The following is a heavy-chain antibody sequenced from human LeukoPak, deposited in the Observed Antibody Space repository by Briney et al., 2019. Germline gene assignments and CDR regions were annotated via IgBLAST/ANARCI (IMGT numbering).Heavy chain of an antibody. D-gene: IGHD2-15*01. Sequence: GGSLRLSCAASGLTFSSYGMHWVRQAPGKGLEWVAVIWYDGSNKYYADSVKGRFTISRDNSKNTLYLQMNSLRAEDTAVYYCARSGGKGTYYLDYWGQGTLVTVSS. CDR3: ARSGGKGTYYLDY. V-gene: IGHV3-33*01. J-gene: IGHJ4*02. CDR2: IWYDGSNK. CDR1: GLTFSSYG.